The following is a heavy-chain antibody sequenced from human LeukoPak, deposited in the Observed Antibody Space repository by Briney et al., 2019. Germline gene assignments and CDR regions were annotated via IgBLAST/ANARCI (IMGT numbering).Heavy chain of an antibody. CDR3: ARDPYSYAQSNDY. D-gene: IGHD5-18*01. Sequence: PGGSLRLSCAASGFTFSSYGMHWVRQAPGKGLEWVAVISYDGSNKYYADSVKGRFTISRDNSKNTLYLQMNSLRAEDTAVYYCARDPYSYAQSNDYWGQGTLVTVSS. J-gene: IGHJ4*02. CDR1: GFTFSSYG. CDR2: ISYDGSNK. V-gene: IGHV3-30*03.